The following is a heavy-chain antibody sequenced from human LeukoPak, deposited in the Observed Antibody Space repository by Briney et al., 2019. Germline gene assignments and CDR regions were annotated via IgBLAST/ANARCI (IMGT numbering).Heavy chain of an antibody. CDR1: GGTFSSYA. CDR3: ARPLSRFREEN. V-gene: IGHV1-8*02. CDR2: MNPNSGNT. Sequence: GASVKVSCKASGGTFSSYAISWVRQAPGQGLEWMGWMNPNSGNTGYAQKFQGRVTMTRNTSISTAYMELSSLRSEDTAVYYCARPLSRFREENWGQGTLVTVSS. J-gene: IGHJ4*02. D-gene: IGHD3-10*01.